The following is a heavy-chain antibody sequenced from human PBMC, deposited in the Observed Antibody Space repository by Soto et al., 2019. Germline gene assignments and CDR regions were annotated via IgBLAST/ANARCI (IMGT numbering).Heavy chain of an antibody. V-gene: IGHV1-18*01. D-gene: IGHD2-15*01. J-gene: IGHJ4*02. CDR2: ISAYNGNT. CDR1: GYTFTSYG. CDR3: VAAAQPSYFES. Sequence: QVQLVQSGAEVKKPGASVKVSCKASGYTFTSYGISWVRQAPGQGLEWMGWISAYNGNTNYAPKLQAHVTMTPDTPTTPAYMELRSLRSHVTAVYYCVAAAQPSYFESWGQGTLVTFPP.